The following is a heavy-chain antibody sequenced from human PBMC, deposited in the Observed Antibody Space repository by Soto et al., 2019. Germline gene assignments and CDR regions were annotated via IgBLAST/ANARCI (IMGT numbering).Heavy chain of an antibody. CDR1: GGTFSSYA. CDR3: ARTHYYDSSGQYPGYFDY. Sequence: SVKVSCKASGGTFSSYAISWVRQAPGQGLEWMGGIIPIFGTANYAQKFQGRVTVTADESTSTAYMELSSPRSEDTAVYYCARTHYYDSSGQYPGYFDYWGQGTLVTVSS. CDR2: IIPIFGTA. J-gene: IGHJ4*02. V-gene: IGHV1-69*13. D-gene: IGHD3-22*01.